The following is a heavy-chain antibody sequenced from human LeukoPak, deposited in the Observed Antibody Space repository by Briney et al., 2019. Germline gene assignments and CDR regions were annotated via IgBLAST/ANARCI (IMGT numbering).Heavy chain of an antibody. D-gene: IGHD6-13*01. CDR2: IYSGGST. CDR1: GFTVSSNY. Sequence: GGSLRLSCAASGFTVSSNYMSWVRQAPGKGPEWVSVIYSGGSTYYADSVKGRFTISRDNSKNTLYLQMNSLRAEDTAVYYCARGIATAANEDRFDPWGQGTLVTVSS. J-gene: IGHJ5*02. CDR3: ARGIATAANEDRFDP. V-gene: IGHV3-53*01.